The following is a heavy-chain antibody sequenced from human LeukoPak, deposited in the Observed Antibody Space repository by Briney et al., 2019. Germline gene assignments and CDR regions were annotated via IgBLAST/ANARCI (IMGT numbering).Heavy chain of an antibody. CDR3: AKDYDFGSRYGMDV. J-gene: IGHJ6*02. Sequence: PGGSLRLSCAASGFTFSSYGMHWVRQAPGKGLEWVAVISYDGSNKYYADSVKGRFTISRDNSKNTLYLQMNSLRAEDTAVYYCAKDYDFGSRYGMDVWGQGTTVTVPS. D-gene: IGHD3-3*01. V-gene: IGHV3-30*18. CDR1: GFTFSSYG. CDR2: ISYDGSNK.